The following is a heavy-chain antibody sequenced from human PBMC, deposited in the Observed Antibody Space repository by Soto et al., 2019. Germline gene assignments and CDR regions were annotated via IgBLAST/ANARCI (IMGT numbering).Heavy chain of an antibody. Sequence: SQTLPLTCAVYGGSFSGYYWSLIRQPPGKGLECIWEINHSATTNYNPSLKSRVTISVDTSKNRFSLKLSSVTAADTAVYYCARGFTMVRGVPYYYYYGMDVWGQGTTVT. CDR2: INHSATT. CDR3: ARGFTMVRGVPYYYYYGMDV. D-gene: IGHD3-10*01. V-gene: IGHV4-34*01. J-gene: IGHJ6*02. CDR1: GGSFSGYY.